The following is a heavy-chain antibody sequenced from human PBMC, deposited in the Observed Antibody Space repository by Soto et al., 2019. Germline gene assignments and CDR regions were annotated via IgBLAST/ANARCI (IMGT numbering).Heavy chain of an antibody. CDR1: VFTFSNYD. CDR3: ARGRDSGLYYFDY. V-gene: IGHV3-13*01. CDR2: ISTAGNT. J-gene: IGHJ4*02. Sequence: GGSLRLSCAASVFTFSNYDMHWVRQATGKGLEWVSTISTAGNTYSPGSVKGRFTISRENAKNSLYLQMNSLRVDDTAVYYCARGRDSGLYYFDYWGRGTLVTVSS. D-gene: IGHD2-21*01.